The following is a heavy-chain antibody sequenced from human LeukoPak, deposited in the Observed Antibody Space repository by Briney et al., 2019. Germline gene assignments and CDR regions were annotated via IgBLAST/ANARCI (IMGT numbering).Heavy chain of an antibody. V-gene: IGHV5-51*01. CDR3: ARKSGYYYETLDY. D-gene: IGHD3-22*01. CDR1: GYSFTSYW. CDR2: IYPGDSDT. J-gene: IGHJ4*02. Sequence: GESLKISCKGSGYSFTSYWIGWVCQMPGKGLEWMGIIYPGDSDTRYSPSFQGQVTISADKSISTAYLQWSSLKASDTAVYYCARKSGYYYETLDYWGQGTLVTVSS.